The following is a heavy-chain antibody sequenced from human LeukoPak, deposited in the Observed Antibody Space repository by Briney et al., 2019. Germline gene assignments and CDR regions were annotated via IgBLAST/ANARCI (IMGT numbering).Heavy chain of an antibody. D-gene: IGHD2-2*01. CDR1: GGSISSGGYY. Sequence: SETLSLTCTVSGGSISSGGYYWSWIRQPPGKGLEWIGYIYHSGSTYYNPSLKSRVTISVDRSKNQFSLKLSSVTAADTAVYYCARGRVVPAANGNWFDPWGQGTLVTVSS. CDR2: IYHSGST. V-gene: IGHV4-30-2*01. CDR3: ARGRVVPAANGNWFDP. J-gene: IGHJ5*02.